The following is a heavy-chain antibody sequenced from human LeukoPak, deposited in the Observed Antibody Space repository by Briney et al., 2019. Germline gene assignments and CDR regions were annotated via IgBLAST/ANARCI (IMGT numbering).Heavy chain of an antibody. Sequence: GGSLRLSCTASGFTFSPYSMNWVRQAPGKGLDWVSSISSSSDYIYYADSVKGRFTISRDNAKNSLYLQMNSLRAEDTAVYYCARIPNSANFPNWFDPWGQGTLVTVSS. J-gene: IGHJ5*02. CDR1: GFTFSPYS. V-gene: IGHV3-21*01. CDR3: ARIPNSANFPNWFDP. D-gene: IGHD4/OR15-4a*01. CDR2: ISSSSDYI.